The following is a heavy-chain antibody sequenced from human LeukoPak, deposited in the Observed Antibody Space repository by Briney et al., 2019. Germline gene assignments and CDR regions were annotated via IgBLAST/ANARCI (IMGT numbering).Heavy chain of an antibody. J-gene: IGHJ6*02. Sequence: GESLKISRKGSGYSLRTYWIAWVRQMPGKSLGWVGVINPGDSDTRYSPSFPGQVTISADESTTPAYLQWSSLKASDTAMYYCARHRAAGGSYYYGADVWGQGTTVTVSS. D-gene: IGHD6-13*01. V-gene: IGHV5-51*01. CDR3: ARHRAAGGSYYYGADV. CDR2: INPGDSDT. CDR1: GYSLRTYW.